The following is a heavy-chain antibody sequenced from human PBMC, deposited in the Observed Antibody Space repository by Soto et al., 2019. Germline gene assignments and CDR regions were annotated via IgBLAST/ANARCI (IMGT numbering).Heavy chain of an antibody. J-gene: IGHJ4*02. Sequence: GGSLRLSCAASGFTFRDYWMYWVRQAPGKGLVWVSRINSDGSNTNYMDSVKGRFTISRDNAKNMLYLQMNSLRAEDTAAYYYVKSIWGPPHFFAYSSQGTLVTVSS. CDR2: INSDGSNT. D-gene: IGHD3-16*01. CDR3: VKSIWGPPHFFAY. V-gene: IGHV3-74*01. CDR1: GFTFRDYW.